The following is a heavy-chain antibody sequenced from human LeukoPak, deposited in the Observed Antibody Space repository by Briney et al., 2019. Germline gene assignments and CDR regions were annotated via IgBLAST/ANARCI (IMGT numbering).Heavy chain of an antibody. CDR3: ARPPYEYYDILTGRFDY. Sequence: GGSLRLSCGASGFTFSNHAMSWVRQAPGKGLEWVAVISYDGSNKYYADSVKGRFTISRDNSKNTLYLQMNSLRAEDTAVYYCARPPYEYYDILTGRFDYWGQGTLVTVSS. CDR2: ISYDGSNK. J-gene: IGHJ4*02. CDR1: GFTFSNHA. V-gene: IGHV3-30*04. D-gene: IGHD3-9*01.